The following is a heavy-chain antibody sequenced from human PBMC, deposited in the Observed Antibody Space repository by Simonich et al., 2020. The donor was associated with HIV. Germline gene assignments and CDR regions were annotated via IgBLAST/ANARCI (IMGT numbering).Heavy chain of an antibody. CDR2: ISWNSGSI. V-gene: IGHV3-9*03. Sequence: EVQLVESGGGLVQPGRSLRLSCAAYGFTFDDYALHWVRQAPGKGLGWVSGISWNSGSIGYADSVKGRFTISRDNAKNSLYLQMNSLRAEDMALYYCAKDRYSSSSGSFDYWGQGTLVTVSS. CDR1: GFTFDDYA. CDR3: AKDRYSSSSGSFDY. J-gene: IGHJ4*02. D-gene: IGHD6-6*01.